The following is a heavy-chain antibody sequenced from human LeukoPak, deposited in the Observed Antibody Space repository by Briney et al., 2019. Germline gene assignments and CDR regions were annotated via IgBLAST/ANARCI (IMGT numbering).Heavy chain of an antibody. Sequence: SQTLSLTGAVSGGSISSGGYSWSWIRQPPGKGLEWIGYIYHSGSTYYNPSLKSRVTISVDRSKNQFSLKLSSVTAADTAVYYCARVSVAATPYFDYWGQGTLVTVSS. V-gene: IGHV4-30-2*01. CDR2: IYHSGST. D-gene: IGHD2-15*01. J-gene: IGHJ4*02. CDR3: ARVSVAATPYFDY. CDR1: GGSISSGGYS.